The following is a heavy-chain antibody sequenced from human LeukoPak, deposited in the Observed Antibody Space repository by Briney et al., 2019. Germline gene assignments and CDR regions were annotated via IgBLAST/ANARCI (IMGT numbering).Heavy chain of an antibody. CDR3: ARDIDDFWSGYFN. J-gene: IGHJ4*02. CDR1: GFTVSSNY. D-gene: IGHD3-3*01. CDR2: IYSGGST. Sequence: GGSLGLSCAASGFTVSSNYMSWVRQAPGKGLEWVSVIYSGGSTYYADSVKGRFTISRDNSKNTLYLQMNSLRAEDTAVYYCARDIDDFWSGYFNWGQGTLVTVSS. V-gene: IGHV3-53*01.